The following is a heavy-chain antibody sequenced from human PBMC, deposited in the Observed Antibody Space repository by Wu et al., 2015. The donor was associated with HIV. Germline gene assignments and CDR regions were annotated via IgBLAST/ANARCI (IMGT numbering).Heavy chain of an antibody. CDR2: INPNSGGT. D-gene: IGHD3-10*01. CDR3: ARDWSMVRGVTYYYYGMDV. Sequence: QVQLVQSGAEVKKPGASVKVSCKASGYTVTDYYMHWVRQAPGQGLEWMGWINPNSGGTNYAQKFQGRVTMTRDTSISTAYMELSRLRSDDTAVYYCARDWSMVRGVTYYYYGMDVWGQGTTVTVSS. V-gene: IGHV1-2*02. J-gene: IGHJ6*02. CDR1: GYTVTDYY.